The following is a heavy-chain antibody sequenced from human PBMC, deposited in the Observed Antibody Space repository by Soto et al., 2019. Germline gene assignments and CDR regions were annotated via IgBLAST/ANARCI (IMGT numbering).Heavy chain of an antibody. J-gene: IGHJ5*02. D-gene: IGHD1-7*01. V-gene: IGHV4-31*03. CDR2: IYYSGST. CDR1: GGSISSGGYY. CDR3: ARTESGTFDP. Sequence: SETLSLTCTVSGGSISSGGYYWSWIRQHPGKGLEWIGYIYYSGSTYYNPSLKSRVTISVDRSKNQFSLKLSSVTAADTAVYYCARTESGTFDPWGQGTLVTVSS.